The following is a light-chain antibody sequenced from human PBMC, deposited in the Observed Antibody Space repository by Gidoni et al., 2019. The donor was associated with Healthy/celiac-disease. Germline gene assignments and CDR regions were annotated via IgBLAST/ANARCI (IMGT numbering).Light chain of an antibody. CDR1: QSVSSY. CDR2: DAS. CDR3: QQRSNWRYT. V-gene: IGKV3-11*01. Sequence: EIVLTQSPATLSLSPGERATLSCRASQSVSSYLAWYQLQPGQAPRLLLYDASNRATGIPARFSGSGSWTDFTLTISGLEPEDFAVYYCQQRSNWRYTFGQGTKLEIK. J-gene: IGKJ2*01.